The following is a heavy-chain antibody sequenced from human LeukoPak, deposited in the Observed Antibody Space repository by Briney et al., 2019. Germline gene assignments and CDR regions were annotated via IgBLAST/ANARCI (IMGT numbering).Heavy chain of an antibody. V-gene: IGHV1-18*01. J-gene: IGHJ5*02. CDR1: GYTFTSYW. D-gene: IGHD2-2*01. CDR2: ISAYNGNT. Sequence: ASVKVSCKASGYTFTSYWISWVRQAPGQGLEWMGWISAYNGNTNYAQKLQGRVTMTTDTSTSTAHMELRSLRSVDTAVYYCARDWYGCSSTSCYGFGSFDPWGQGTLVTVSS. CDR3: ARDWYGCSSTSCYGFGSFDP.